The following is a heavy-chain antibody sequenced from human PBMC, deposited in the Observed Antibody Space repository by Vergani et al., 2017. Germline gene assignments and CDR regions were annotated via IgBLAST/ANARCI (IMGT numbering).Heavy chain of an antibody. J-gene: IGHJ4*02. CDR2: ISSSGSTI. D-gene: IGHD3-22*01. Sequence: VQLLESGGDLVQPGGSLRLSCAASGFTFSDYYMSWIRQAPGKGLEWVSYISSSGSTIYYADSVKGRFTISRDNAKNSLYLQMNSLRAEDTAVYYCAGPQGTSAYYYGGFDYWGQGILVTVSS. V-gene: IGHV3-11*01. CDR3: AGPQGTSAYYYGGFDY. CDR1: GFTFSDYY.